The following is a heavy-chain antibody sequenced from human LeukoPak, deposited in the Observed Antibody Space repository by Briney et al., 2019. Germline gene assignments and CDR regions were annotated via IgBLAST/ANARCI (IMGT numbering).Heavy chain of an antibody. Sequence: SETLSLTCTVSGGSISSSSYYWGWIRQPPGKGLEWIGSIYYSGSTYYNPSLKSRVTISVDTSKNQFSLKLSSVTAADTAVYYCARHGPRDGYNGYYYYGMDVWGQGTTVTVSS. V-gene: IGHV4-39*01. CDR2: IYYSGST. CDR1: GGSISSSSYY. J-gene: IGHJ6*02. D-gene: IGHD5-24*01. CDR3: ARHGPRDGYNGYYYYGMDV.